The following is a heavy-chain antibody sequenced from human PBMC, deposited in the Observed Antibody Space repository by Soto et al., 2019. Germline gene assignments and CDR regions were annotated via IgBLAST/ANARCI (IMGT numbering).Heavy chain of an antibody. Sequence: QVQLVQSGAEVKKPGASVKVSCKASGYTFTGYYMHWVRQAPGQGLEWMGWINPNSGGTNYAQKFQGRVTMTRDTSISTAYMELSRLRSDDTAVYYCARDGVVAAPPNWFDPWGQGTLVTVSS. CDR2: INPNSGGT. J-gene: IGHJ5*02. D-gene: IGHD2-15*01. V-gene: IGHV1-2*02. CDR1: GYTFTGYY. CDR3: ARDGVVAAPPNWFDP.